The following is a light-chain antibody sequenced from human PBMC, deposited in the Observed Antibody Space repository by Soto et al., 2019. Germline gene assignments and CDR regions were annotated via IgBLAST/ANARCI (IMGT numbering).Light chain of an antibody. Sequence: IVLTQSPGTLSLSPGERATLSCRASQSVSSNYLAWYQQKSDQAPRLLIYGVSSRATGIPDRFSGSGSGTDFTLTISRLEPEDFAVFYCLHYGTSSWTFGQGTKVEIK. CDR3: LHYGTSSWT. V-gene: IGKV3-20*01. J-gene: IGKJ1*01. CDR2: GVS. CDR1: QSVSSNY.